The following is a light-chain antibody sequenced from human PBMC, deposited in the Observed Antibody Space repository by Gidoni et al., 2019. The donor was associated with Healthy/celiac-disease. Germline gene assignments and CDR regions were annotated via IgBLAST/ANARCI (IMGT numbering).Light chain of an antibody. J-gene: IGLJ2*01. CDR3: SSYAGSNNVV. Sequence: QSALTQPASASGAPGQSVTISCTGTSSDVGGYNYVSWYQQHPGKAPKLMLSEVSQRPSGVPDRFSGSKSGNTASLTVSGLQAEDEADYYCSSYAGSNNVVFGGGTKLTVL. CDR1: SSDVGGYNY. CDR2: EVS. V-gene: IGLV2-8*01.